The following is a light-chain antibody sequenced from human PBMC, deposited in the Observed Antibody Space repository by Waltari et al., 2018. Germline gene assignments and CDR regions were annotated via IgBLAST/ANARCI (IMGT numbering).Light chain of an antibody. Sequence: QSALTQPASVSGSPGQSITISCTGTSSDVGGYNYVSWYQHHPGKAPKIMIYDVNDRPSGVSSRFSGSKSGNTDSLTISGLQAEDEADYYCSSYRRSDIVVFGGGTKLTVL. CDR2: DVN. V-gene: IGLV2-14*03. CDR3: SSYRRSDIVV. CDR1: SSDVGGYNY. J-gene: IGLJ2*01.